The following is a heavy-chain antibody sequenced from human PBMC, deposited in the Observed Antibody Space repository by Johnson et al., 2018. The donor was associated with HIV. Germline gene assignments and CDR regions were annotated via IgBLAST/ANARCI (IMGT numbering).Heavy chain of an antibody. CDR1: GFTFSSYG. CDR2: IWYDGSNK. D-gene: IGHD6-13*01. J-gene: IGHJ3*02. Sequence: QMLLVESGGGVVQPGRSLRLSCAASGFTFSSYGMHWVRQAPGKGLEWVAVIWYDGSNKYYADSVKGRFTISRDNSKNTLYLQMNSLRAEDTAVYYCAKGYIAAAGVWWDAFAIWGQGTMVTVSS. CDR3: AKGYIAAAGVWWDAFAI. V-gene: IGHV3-33*06.